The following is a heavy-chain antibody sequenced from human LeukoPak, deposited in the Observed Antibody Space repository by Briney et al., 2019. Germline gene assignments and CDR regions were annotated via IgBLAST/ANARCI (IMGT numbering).Heavy chain of an antibody. CDR1: EYTFTSYY. J-gene: IGHJ3*02. CDR3: ARAYVYGGPAFDI. V-gene: IGHV1-46*01. D-gene: IGHD4-23*01. Sequence: ASVKVSCKASEYTFTSYYMRWVRQAPGQGLEWRGIINPSGGSTSYAQKFQGRVTMTRDMSTSTVYMELSSLRSEDTAVYYCARAYVYGGPAFDIWGQGTMVTVSS. CDR2: INPSGGST.